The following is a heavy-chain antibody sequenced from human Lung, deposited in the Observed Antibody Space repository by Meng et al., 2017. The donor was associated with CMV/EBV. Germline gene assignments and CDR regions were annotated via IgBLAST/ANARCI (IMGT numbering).Heavy chain of an antibody. CDR3: TTEEYISYYYGLDV. Sequence: SXAASGFTFSNAWMSWVRQAPGKGLEWVGCIKSKTDGGTTDYAAPVKGRFTISRDDPKNTLYLQMNSLKTEETAVYYCTTEEYISYYYGLDVWGQGTTVXVSS. CDR2: IKSKTDGGTT. CDR1: GFTFSNAW. V-gene: IGHV3-15*01. J-gene: IGHJ6*02. D-gene: IGHD1-1*01.